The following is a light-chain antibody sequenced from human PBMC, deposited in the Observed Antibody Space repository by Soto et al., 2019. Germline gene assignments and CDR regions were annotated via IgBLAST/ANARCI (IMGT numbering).Light chain of an antibody. CDR2: GAS. CDR1: QSVRSTY. CDR3: QQYGNSPLT. V-gene: IGKV3-20*01. Sequence: EIVLTQSPGTLSLSPGERATLSCRASQSVRSTYLAWYQQKPGQAPRLLIYGASSRATGIPDRFSGSGSGTDFTLTISRLEPEDLAVYYCQQYGNSPLTFGGGTKVESK. J-gene: IGKJ4*01.